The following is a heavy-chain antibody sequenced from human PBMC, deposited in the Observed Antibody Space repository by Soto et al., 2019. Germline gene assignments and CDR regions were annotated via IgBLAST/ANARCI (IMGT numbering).Heavy chain of an antibody. J-gene: IGHJ3*02. D-gene: IGHD3-22*01. CDR1: SVSNAW. V-gene: IGHV3-15*07. CDR2: IKSKTDGGTT. Sequence: SVSNAWMNWVRQAPGKGLAWVGRIKSKTDGGTTDYAAPVNGRFTISRDDSKNTLYLQMNSLKTEDTAVYYCTTVITMIVVVINALDIWGQGTMVTVSS. CDR3: TTVITMIVVVINALDI.